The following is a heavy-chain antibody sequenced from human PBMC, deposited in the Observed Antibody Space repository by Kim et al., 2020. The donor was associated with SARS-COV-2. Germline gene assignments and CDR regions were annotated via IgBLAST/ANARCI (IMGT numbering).Heavy chain of an antibody. V-gene: IGHV3-73*01. CDR2: IKTKLNNDAT. Sequence: GGSLRLSSVASGFTLSGSAIHWVRQPSGKGLEWVGRIKTKLNNDATAYAASVKGRFSVSRDDSENTAYLHMNGLKTDDTAVYYCTRLAVATMVDVPHRPFSFDIWGQGTMVAVSS. J-gene: IGHJ3*02. D-gene: IGHD3-10*01. CDR1: GFTLSGSA. CDR3: TRLAVATMVDVPHRPFSFDI.